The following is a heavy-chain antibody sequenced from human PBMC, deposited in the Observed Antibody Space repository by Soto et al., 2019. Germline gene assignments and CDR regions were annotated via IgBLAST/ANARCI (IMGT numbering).Heavy chain of an antibody. V-gene: IGHV1-69*13. CDR3: ARDLKSEHYDILTSYHRAPGAYFDD. Sequence: SVKVSCKASGGTFSSYAISWVRQAPGQWLEWMGGIIPIFGTANYAQKFQGRVTITADESTSTAYMELSSLRSEDTAVYYCARDLKSEHYDILTSYHRAPGAYFDDWGQGTLVAVSS. CDR2: IIPIFGTA. J-gene: IGHJ4*02. D-gene: IGHD3-9*01. CDR1: GGTFSSYA.